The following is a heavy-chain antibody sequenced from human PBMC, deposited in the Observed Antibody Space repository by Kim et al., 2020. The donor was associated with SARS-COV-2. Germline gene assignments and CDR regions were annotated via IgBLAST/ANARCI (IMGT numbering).Heavy chain of an antibody. D-gene: IGHD3-22*01. CDR3: ARDTEYYYDRGGMDV. Sequence: GGSLRLSCAASGFTVSSNYMSWVRQAPGKGLEWVSVIYSGGSTYYADSVKGSFTISRDNSKNTLYLQMNSLRAEDTAVYYCARDTEYYYDRGGMDVWGQGTTVTVSS. CDR1: GFTVSSNY. CDR2: IYSGGST. V-gene: IGHV3-66*01. J-gene: IGHJ6*02.